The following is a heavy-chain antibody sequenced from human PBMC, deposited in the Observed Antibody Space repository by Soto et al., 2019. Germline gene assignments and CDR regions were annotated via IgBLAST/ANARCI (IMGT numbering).Heavy chain of an antibody. J-gene: IGHJ6*02. CDR2: IYHSGST. D-gene: IGHD3-10*01. Sequence: SETLSLTCAVSGGSISSGGYSWSWIRQPPGKGLEWIGYIYHSGSTYYNPSLKSRVTISVDRSKNQFSLKLSSVTAADTAVYYCARFLPYYYGSGSSLVVLGQGTTVTVS. CDR3: ARFLPYYYGSGSSLVV. V-gene: IGHV4-30-2*01. CDR1: GGSISSGGYS.